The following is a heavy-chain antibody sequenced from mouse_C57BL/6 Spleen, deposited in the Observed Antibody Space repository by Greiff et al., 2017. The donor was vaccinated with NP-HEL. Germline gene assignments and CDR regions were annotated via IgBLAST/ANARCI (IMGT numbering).Heavy chain of an antibody. D-gene: IGHD2-5*01. CDR3: AKRDYSNSFAY. CDR1: GFSLTSYG. CDR2: IWGGGST. V-gene: IGHV2-9*01. Sequence: VQVVESGPGLVAPSQSLSITCTVSGFSLTSYGVDWVRQTPGKGLEWLGVIWGGGSTNYKSALMSRLSIRKDNSKSQVFVKMNRLQTDDTAMYYCAKRDYSNSFAYWGQGTLVTVSA. J-gene: IGHJ3*01.